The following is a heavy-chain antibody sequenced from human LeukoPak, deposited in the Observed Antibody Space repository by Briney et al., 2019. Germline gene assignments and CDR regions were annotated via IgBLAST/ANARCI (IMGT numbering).Heavy chain of an antibody. CDR3: AADRQQGGSGSYWFDP. Sequence: SETLSLTCTVSRGSITTYYWSWIRQTTGKGLEWMGNIYHSGSTTYNPSLKSRVTISVDTSKNQFSLRLTSMTAADTAVYYCAADRQQGGSGSYWFDPWGQGTQVTVSS. J-gene: IGHJ5*02. CDR2: IYHSGST. CDR1: RGSITTYY. V-gene: IGHV4-59*01. D-gene: IGHD3-10*01.